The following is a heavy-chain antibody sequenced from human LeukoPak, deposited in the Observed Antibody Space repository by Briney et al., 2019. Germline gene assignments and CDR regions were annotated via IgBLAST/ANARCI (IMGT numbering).Heavy chain of an antibody. CDR3: AKHLGSHSFLFYYMDV. CDR2: LSGSGTAT. Sequence: PGGSLRLSREASQFTFSRFAMSWIRQAPGTGLEWVSTLSGSGTATYYADSVKGRFTTSRDNSKDTLYLQMDNLRADDTAVYYCAKHLGSHSFLFYYMDVWATGTSVIVSS. J-gene: IGHJ6*03. D-gene: IGHD2-21*01. CDR1: QFTFSRFA. V-gene: IGHV3-23*01.